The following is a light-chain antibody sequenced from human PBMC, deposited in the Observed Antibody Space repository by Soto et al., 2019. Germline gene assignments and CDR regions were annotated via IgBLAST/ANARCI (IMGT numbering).Light chain of an antibody. CDR3: QQYGTSPRT. CDR1: QYINTR. CDR2: GAS. Sequence: EIVLTQSPATLCSFPGDRVALSFRASQYINTRLAWYQQKPGQAPRLLIYGASSRATGIPDRFSGSGSGTDFTLTINRLEPEDFAVYYCQQYGTSPRTFGQGTKVDIK. J-gene: IGKJ1*01. V-gene: IGKV3-20*01.